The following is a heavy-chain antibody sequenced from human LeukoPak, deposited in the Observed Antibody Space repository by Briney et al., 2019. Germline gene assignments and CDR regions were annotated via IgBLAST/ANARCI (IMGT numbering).Heavy chain of an antibody. CDR2: IIPIFGTA. Sequence: ASVKVSCKASGGTFSSYANSWVRQAPGQGLERMGGIIPIFGTANYAQKFQGRVTITTDESTSTAYMELSSLRSEDTAVYYCARSGYYDSSEHAFDIWGQGTMVTVSS. CDR1: GGTFSSYA. V-gene: IGHV1-69*05. D-gene: IGHD3-22*01. J-gene: IGHJ3*02. CDR3: ARSGYYDSSEHAFDI.